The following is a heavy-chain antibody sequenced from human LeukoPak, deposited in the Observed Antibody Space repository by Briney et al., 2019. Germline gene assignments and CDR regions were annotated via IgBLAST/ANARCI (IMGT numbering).Heavy chain of an antibody. V-gene: IGHV4-39*01. J-gene: IGHJ4*02. CDR2: IYYSGST. D-gene: IGHD6-13*01. CDR3: ARHGKGYSSSWYPQAIDY. CDR1: GGSISSSSYY. Sequence: PSETLSLTCTVSGGSISSSSYYWGWIRQPPGKGLEWIGSIYYSGSTYYNPSLKSRVTISVDTSKNQFSLKLSSVTAADTAVYYCARHGKGYSSSWYPQAIDYWGQGTLVTVSS.